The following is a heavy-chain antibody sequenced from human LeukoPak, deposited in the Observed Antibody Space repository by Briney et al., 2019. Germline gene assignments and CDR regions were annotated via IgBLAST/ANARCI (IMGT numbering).Heavy chain of an antibody. CDR1: GYTFTGYY. CDR3: ARGPPYGSGSESYYFDY. V-gene: IGHV1-2*02. CDR2: INPNSGGT. J-gene: IGHJ4*02. D-gene: IGHD3-10*01. Sequence: ASVKVSCKASGYTFTGYYMHWVRQAPGQGLEWMGWINPNSGGTNYAQKFQGRVTMTRNTSISTAYMELSSLRSEDTAVYYCARGPPYGSGSESYYFDYWGQGTLVTVSS.